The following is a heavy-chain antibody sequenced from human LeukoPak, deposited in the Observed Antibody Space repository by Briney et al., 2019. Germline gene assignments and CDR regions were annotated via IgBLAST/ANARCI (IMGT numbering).Heavy chain of an antibody. CDR1: GYSFTSYW. V-gene: IGHV5-51*01. D-gene: IGHD3-22*01. J-gene: IGHJ4*02. CDR2: IYPGDSDT. Sequence: GESLKISCKGSGYSFTSYWIGWVRQMPGKGLEWMGIIYPGDSDTRYSPSFQGQVTIPADKSISTAYLQWSSLKASDTAMYYCASAGYYDSSGYSQFDYWGQGTLVTVSS. CDR3: ASAGYYDSSGYSQFDY.